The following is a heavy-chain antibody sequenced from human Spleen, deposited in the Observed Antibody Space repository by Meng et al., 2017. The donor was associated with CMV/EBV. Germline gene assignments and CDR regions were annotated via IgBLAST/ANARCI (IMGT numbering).Heavy chain of an antibody. CDR3: ARQLPQDYYYGMDV. CDR2: IKQDGSEK. D-gene: IGHD1-26*01. V-gene: IGHV3-7*01. Sequence: GESLKISCAASGFTFSSYWMSWARQAPGKGLEWVANIKQDGSEKYYVGSVRGRFTISRDNAKNSLYLQMNSLRAEDTAVYYCARQLPQDYYYGMDVWGQGTTVTVSS. J-gene: IGHJ6*02. CDR1: GFTFSSYW.